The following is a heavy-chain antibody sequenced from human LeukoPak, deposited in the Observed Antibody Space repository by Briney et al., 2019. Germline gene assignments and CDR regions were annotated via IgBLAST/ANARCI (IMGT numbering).Heavy chain of an antibody. CDR1: GGSISSGSYY. J-gene: IGHJ4*02. Sequence: SQTLSLTCTVSGGSISSGSYYWRWIRQPAGKGLEWIGRIYTSGSTNYNPSLKSRVTISVDTSKNQCSLKLSSVTAADTAVYYCARTTYDFWSGYPKDWGQGTLVTVSS. CDR3: ARTTYDFWSGYPKD. D-gene: IGHD3-3*01. V-gene: IGHV4-61*02. CDR2: IYTSGST.